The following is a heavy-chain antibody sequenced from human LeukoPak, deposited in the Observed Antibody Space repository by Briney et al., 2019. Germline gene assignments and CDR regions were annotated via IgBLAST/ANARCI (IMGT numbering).Heavy chain of an antibody. J-gene: IGHJ4*02. CDR1: GYTFTGYS. Sequence: ASVKVSCKSSGYTFTGYSIHWVRRAPGQGLEWMGRINPNSGVTNYAQKFQGRVAVTRDTSLNTAYMELNRLGSDDTAMYYCARDLDGSRFDYWGQGTLVTVSS. CDR3: ARDLDGSRFDY. D-gene: IGHD1-26*01. CDR2: INPNSGVT. V-gene: IGHV1-2*06.